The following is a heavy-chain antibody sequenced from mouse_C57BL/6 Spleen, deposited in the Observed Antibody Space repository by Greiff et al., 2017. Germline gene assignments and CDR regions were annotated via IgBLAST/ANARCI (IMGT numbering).Heavy chain of an antibody. V-gene: IGHV3-6*01. J-gene: IGHJ4*01. CDR3: ARGGTTVVNYAMDY. Sequence: EVQLQQSGPGLVKPSQSLSLTCSVTGYSITSGYYWNWIRQFPGNKLEWMGYISYDGSNNYNPSLKNRISITRDTSKNQFFLKLNSVTTEDTATYYCARGGTTVVNYAMDYWGQGTSVTVSS. D-gene: IGHD1-1*01. CDR1: GYSITSGYY. CDR2: ISYDGSN.